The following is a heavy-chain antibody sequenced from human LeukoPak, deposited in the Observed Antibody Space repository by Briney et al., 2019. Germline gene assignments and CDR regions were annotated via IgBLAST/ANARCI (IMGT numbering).Heavy chain of an antibody. J-gene: IGHJ4*02. CDR2: ISGSGGST. Sequence: GGSLRLSCVASGFTFSSYAMSWVRQAPGKGLEWVSAISGSGGSTYYADSVKGRFTISRDNSKNTLYLQMNSLRAEDSAVYYCAKVGYYYGSGSYVGYWGQGTLVTVSS. D-gene: IGHD3-10*01. CDR1: GFTFSSYA. V-gene: IGHV3-23*01. CDR3: AKVGYYYGSGSYVGY.